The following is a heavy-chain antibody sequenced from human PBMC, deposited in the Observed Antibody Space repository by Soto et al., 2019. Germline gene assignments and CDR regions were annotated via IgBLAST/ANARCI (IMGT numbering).Heavy chain of an antibody. CDR3: ARDEASY. CDR2: ISYDGINK. J-gene: IGHJ4*02. Sequence: QVQLVESGGGVVQPGRSLKLSCAASGFTFSTYAMHWLRQAPGKGLEWVAVISYDGINKYYADSVKGRFTISRDNSKNTLYLQMNSLRGEDTAVFYCARDEASYWGQGTPVIVSS. V-gene: IGHV3-30-3*01. CDR1: GFTFSTYA.